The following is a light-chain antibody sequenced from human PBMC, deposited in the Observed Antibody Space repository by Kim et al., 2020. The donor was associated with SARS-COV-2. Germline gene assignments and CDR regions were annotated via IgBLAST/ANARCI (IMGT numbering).Light chain of an antibody. J-gene: IGLJ3*02. V-gene: IGLV6-57*03. CDR3: QCYDATNQWV. CDR1: RGRLATHY. CDR2: EYN. Sequence: KTVTKSCTRIRGRLATHYVQWYQQRPGSDPTTVIYEYNRRPSGVPDRFSGAIDSSSNSASLIISGLKTEDEADYYCQCYDATNQWVFGGGTKLTVL.